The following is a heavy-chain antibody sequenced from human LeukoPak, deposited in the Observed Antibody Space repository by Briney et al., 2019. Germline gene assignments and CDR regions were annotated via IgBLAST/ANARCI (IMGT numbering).Heavy chain of an antibody. V-gene: IGHV1-24*01. D-gene: IGHD3-9*01. Sequence: GASVKVSCKVSGYTLTELSMHWVRQAPGKGLEWMGGFDPEDGETIYAQKFQGRVTMTEDTSTDTAYMELSSLRSEDTAVYYCARGSLDILTGYYRVAYYFDYWGQGTLVTVSS. J-gene: IGHJ4*02. CDR2: FDPEDGET. CDR3: ARGSLDILTGYYRVAYYFDY. CDR1: GYTLTELS.